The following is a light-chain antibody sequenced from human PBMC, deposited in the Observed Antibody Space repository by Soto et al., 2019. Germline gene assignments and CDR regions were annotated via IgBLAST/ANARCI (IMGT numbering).Light chain of an antibody. CDR3: QKYDSVPWS. J-gene: IGKJ1*01. Sequence: DIQMTQSPASLSASVGDRVTITCRASQGIGNNLAWYQQKQGKVPKVLIYTASTLHSGVPSRFSGSGSGTDFTLTINSLQPEDVATYFCQKYDSVPWSFGHGTRVEI. CDR2: TAS. CDR1: QGIGNN. V-gene: IGKV1-27*01.